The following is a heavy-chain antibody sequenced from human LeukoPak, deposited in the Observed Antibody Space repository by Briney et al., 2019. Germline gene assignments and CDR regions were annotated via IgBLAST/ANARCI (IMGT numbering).Heavy chain of an antibody. J-gene: IGHJ4*02. D-gene: IGHD2-2*02. Sequence: PGGSLRLSCAASGFTFSSYAMSWVRQAPGKGLEWVSAISGSGGSTYYADSVKGRFTISRDNSKNTLYLQMNSLRAEDTAVYYCASPRERLRYCSSTSCYTPLAYWGQGTLVTVSS. CDR1: GFTFSSYA. CDR2: ISGSGGST. CDR3: ASPRERLRYCSSTSCYTPLAY. V-gene: IGHV3-23*01.